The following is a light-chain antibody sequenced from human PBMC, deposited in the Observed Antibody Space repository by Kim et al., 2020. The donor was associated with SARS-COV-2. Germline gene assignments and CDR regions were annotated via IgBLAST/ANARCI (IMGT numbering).Light chain of an antibody. V-gene: IGKV1-5*03. CDR3: QQYYYYAS. CDR2: EAS. J-gene: IGKJ2*03. CDR1: QSVGSG. Sequence: DFQMTQTPSTLSASVGDRVTITCRASQSVGSGLAWYQQKPGKAPNLLIYEASNLESGVPSRFRGSGFGTEFTLTISSLQPDDFATYYCQQYYYYASFGQGTKLEI.